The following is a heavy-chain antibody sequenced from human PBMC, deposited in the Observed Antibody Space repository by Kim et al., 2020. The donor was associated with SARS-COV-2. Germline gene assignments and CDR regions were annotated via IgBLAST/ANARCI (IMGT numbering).Heavy chain of an antibody. Sequence: SETLSLTCAVYGGSFSGYYWSWIRQPPGKGLEWIGEINHSGSTNYNPSLKSRVTISVDTSKNQFSLKLSSVTAADTAVYYCARARTFAGYSSGWYGFGYWGQGTLVTVSS. CDR3: ARARTFAGYSSGWYGFGY. CDR2: INHSGST. D-gene: IGHD6-19*01. V-gene: IGHV4-34*01. J-gene: IGHJ4*02. CDR1: GGSFSGYY.